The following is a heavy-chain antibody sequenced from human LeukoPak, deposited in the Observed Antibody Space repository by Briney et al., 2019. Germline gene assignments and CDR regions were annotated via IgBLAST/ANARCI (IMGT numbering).Heavy chain of an antibody. D-gene: IGHD2-8*01. CDR3: ARVAMVYATRGYYYMDV. CDR1: GYSISSGYF. V-gene: IGHV4-38-2*01. J-gene: IGHJ6*03. CDR2: NYHSGST. Sequence: SETLSLTCAVSGYSISSGYFWGWIRHPPGKGVEWIGSNYHSGSTYYNPSLKSRVTISVDTSKNQFSLKLSSVTAADTAVYYCARVAMVYATRGYYYMDVWGKGTTVTVSS.